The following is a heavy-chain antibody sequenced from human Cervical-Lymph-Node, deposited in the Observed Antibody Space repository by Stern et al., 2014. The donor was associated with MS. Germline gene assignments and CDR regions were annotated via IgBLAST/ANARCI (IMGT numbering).Heavy chain of an antibody. CDR1: GFTFSNYA. V-gene: IGHV3-30-3*01. D-gene: IGHD6-19*01. CDR2: NSYDGSNK. Sequence: QVQLVESGGGVVQPGRSLRLSCAASGFTFSNYAMHWVRQAPGKGLEWVAVNSYDGSNKYYADSVKGRFTISRDNSKNTLYLQMNSLRAEDTAVYYCGRGCPPRHNFDFWGQGTLVTVSS. J-gene: IGHJ4*02. CDR3: GRGCPPRHNFDF.